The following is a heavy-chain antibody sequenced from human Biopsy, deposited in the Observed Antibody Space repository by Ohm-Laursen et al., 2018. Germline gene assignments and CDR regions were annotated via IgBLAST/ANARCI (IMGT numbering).Heavy chain of an antibody. Sequence: GTLSLTCTVSGGSVSDSFHFWSWIRQPPGKGLEWIGDVYYSGTTNYNPSLKSRLTISVDTSKNQFSLNLNSVTAADTAVYFCARDAKRYCSGTSCYSGYFGMDVWGQGTTVTVS. CDR1: GGSVSDSFHF. CDR3: ARDAKRYCSGTSCYSGYFGMDV. CDR2: VYYSGTT. V-gene: IGHV4-61*01. D-gene: IGHD2-2*01. J-gene: IGHJ6*02.